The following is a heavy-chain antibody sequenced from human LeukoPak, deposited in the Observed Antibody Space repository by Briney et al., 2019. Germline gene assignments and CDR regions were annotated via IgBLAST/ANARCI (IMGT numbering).Heavy chain of an antibody. D-gene: IGHD1-1*01. Sequence: PSETLSLTCAVYGGSFSGYYWSWIRQPPGKGLEWIGYIYYSGSTNYNPSLKSRVTISVDTSKNQFSLKLSSVTAADTAVYYCARGNWNEAYYFDYWGQGTLVTVSS. J-gene: IGHJ4*02. CDR2: IYYSGST. CDR3: ARGNWNEAYYFDY. CDR1: GGSFSGYY. V-gene: IGHV4-59*01.